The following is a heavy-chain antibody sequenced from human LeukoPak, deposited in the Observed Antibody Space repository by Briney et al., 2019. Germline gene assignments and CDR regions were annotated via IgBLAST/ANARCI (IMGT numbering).Heavy chain of an antibody. J-gene: IGHJ5*02. CDR2: INPNSGST. CDR1: GYTFTGYY. CDR3: ARDTAMVPNWFDP. Sequence: ASVKVSCKASGYTFTGYYMHWVRQAPGQGLEWMGWINPNSGSTNYAQKFQGRVTMTRDTSISTAYMELSRLRSDDTAVYYCARDTAMVPNWFDPWGQGTLVTVSS. V-gene: IGHV1-2*02. D-gene: IGHD5-18*01.